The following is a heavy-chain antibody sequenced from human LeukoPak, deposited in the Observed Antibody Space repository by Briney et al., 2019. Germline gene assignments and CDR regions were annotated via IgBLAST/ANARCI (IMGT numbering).Heavy chain of an antibody. CDR3: AKGDFGESGLQH. D-gene: IGHD3-10*01. V-gene: IGHV3-9*01. CDR2: ISWNSGSI. J-gene: IGHJ1*01. CDR1: GFTFDDYA. Sequence: AGGSLRLSCAASGFTFDDYAMHWVRQAPGKGLEWVSGISWNSGSIGYADSVKGRFTISRDNAKNSLYLQMNSLRAEDTALYYCAKGDFGESGLQHWGQGTLVTVSS.